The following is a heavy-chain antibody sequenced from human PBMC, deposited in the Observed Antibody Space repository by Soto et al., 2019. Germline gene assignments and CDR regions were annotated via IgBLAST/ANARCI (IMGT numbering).Heavy chain of an antibody. CDR1: GDSISNSRFY. V-gene: IGHV4-39*07. CDR2: IYHTGNA. Sequence: PSETLSLTCSVSGDSISNSRFYWAWIRQPPGEGLEWIGSIYHTGNAYYNPSLKSRVTISVDTSKNQFSLKLSSVTAADTAVYYCARGGGWAGYGYWGQGTLVTVSS. J-gene: IGHJ4*02. CDR3: ARGGGWAGYGY. D-gene: IGHD2-15*01.